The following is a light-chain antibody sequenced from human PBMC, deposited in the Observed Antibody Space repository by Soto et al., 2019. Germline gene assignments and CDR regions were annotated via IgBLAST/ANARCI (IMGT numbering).Light chain of an antibody. CDR1: QSVSSSY. CDR3: QHYGSSPLVT. CDR2: GAS. Sequence: EMGWTQAPGTLPLSPGERATLSCRASQSVSSSYLAWYQQKPGQAPRLLIYGASRRATGIPDRFSGSGSGTHLTLAISRLEPEDFAVYYCQHYGSSPLVTVGQGTRLEIK. J-gene: IGKJ5*01. V-gene: IGKV3-20*01.